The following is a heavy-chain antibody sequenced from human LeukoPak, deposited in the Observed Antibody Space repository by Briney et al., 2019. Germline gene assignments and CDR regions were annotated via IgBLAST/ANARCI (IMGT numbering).Heavy chain of an antibody. CDR2: IYSGGST. CDR1: GFTVSNYY. Sequence: GGSLRLSCAASGFTVSNYYMSWVRQAPGKWLEWVSVIYSGGSTYYSDSVKGRFTISRDNSKNTLYLQMNSLRAEDTAVYYCARDRGDYGDLGIYFDYWGQGTLVTVSS. J-gene: IGHJ4*02. V-gene: IGHV3-53*01. CDR3: ARDRGDYGDLGIYFDY. D-gene: IGHD4-17*01.